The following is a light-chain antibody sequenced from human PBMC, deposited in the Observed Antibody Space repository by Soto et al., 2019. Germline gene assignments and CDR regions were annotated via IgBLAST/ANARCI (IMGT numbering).Light chain of an antibody. Sequence: QSVLTQPLSLSAAPGQKVTISCSGSSSNIGGNSVSWYQQLPGTAPKLLIYDDNKRPSGIPDRFSGSKSGTSATLGITGFQTGDEADYYCGSWDSSLRAYVFGTGTKVTVL. CDR3: GSWDSSLRAYV. CDR1: SSNIGGNS. CDR2: DDN. J-gene: IGLJ1*01. V-gene: IGLV1-51*01.